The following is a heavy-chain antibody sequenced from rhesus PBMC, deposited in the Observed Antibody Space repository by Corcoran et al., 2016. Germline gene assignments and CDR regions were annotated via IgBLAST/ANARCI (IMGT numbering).Heavy chain of an antibody. Sequence: QVQLQESGPGLVKPSETLSLTCTVSGASISYNWWSWIRQPPGKGLEWLGEINGNGGNTNYTPSLKSRVTISKDASKNQFSLKMTSVTAADTALYYCARDEHSPGWALDVWGRGVLVTVSS. D-gene: IGHD6-31*01. V-gene: IGHV4-80*01. J-gene: IGHJ5-2*02. CDR2: INGNGGNT. CDR3: ARDEHSPGWALDV. CDR1: GASISYNW.